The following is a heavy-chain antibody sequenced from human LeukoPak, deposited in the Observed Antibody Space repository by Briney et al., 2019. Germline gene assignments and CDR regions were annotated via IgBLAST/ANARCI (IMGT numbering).Heavy chain of an antibody. Sequence: ASVKVSCKASGYTFTGYYTHWVRQAPGKGLEWMGWINPNSGGTNYAQKFQGRVTMTRDTSISTAYMELSRLRSDDTAVYYCARNKRICSSTSCLDGELDYYYYYYMDVWGKGTTVTVSS. D-gene: IGHD2-2*01. CDR2: INPNSGGT. CDR3: ARNKRICSSTSCLDGELDYYYYYYMDV. J-gene: IGHJ6*03. V-gene: IGHV1-2*02. CDR1: GYTFTGYY.